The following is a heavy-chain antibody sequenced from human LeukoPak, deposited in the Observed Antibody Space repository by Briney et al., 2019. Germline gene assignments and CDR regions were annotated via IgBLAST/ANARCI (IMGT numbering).Heavy chain of an antibody. CDR2: IFYSGST. D-gene: IGHD5-24*01. CDR3: ARGIKRWLQLEYYFDY. Sequence: SETLSLTCTVSGGSISTSNYYWGWIRQPPGKGLEWIGNIFYSGSTYYSPSVKSRVTISLDTSRNQFSLKLNSVTAADTAVYYCARGIKRWLQLEYYFDYWGQGTLVTVSS. J-gene: IGHJ4*02. CDR1: GGSISTSNYY. V-gene: IGHV4-39*07.